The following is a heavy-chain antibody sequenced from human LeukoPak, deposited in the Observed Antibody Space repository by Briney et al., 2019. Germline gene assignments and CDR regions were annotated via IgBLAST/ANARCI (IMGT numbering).Heavy chain of an antibody. CDR2: INHSGST. CDR1: GGSFSGYY. J-gene: IGHJ4*02. V-gene: IGHV4-34*01. D-gene: IGHD6-19*01. Sequence: PSETLSLTCAVYGGSFSGYYWSWIRQPPGKGLEWIGEINHSGSTNYNPSLKSRVTISVDTSKNQFSLKLSSVTAADTAVYYCASGIAVAGTPGCDYFDYWGQGTLVTVSS. CDR3: ASGIAVAGTPGCDYFDY.